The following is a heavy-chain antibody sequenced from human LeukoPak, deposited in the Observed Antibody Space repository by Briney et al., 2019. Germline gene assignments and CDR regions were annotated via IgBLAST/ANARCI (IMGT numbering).Heavy chain of an antibody. CDR2: IYYSGST. V-gene: IGHV4-39*07. Sequence: SETLSLTCTVSGGSISDISYYWGWIRQPPGKGLEWTGSIYYSGSTYYNPSLKSRVTISVDTSKNQFSLKLSSVTAADTAVYYCAREAIVLMVLSWFDPWGQGTLVTVSS. CDR1: GGSISDISYY. J-gene: IGHJ5*02. CDR3: AREAIVLMVLSWFDP. D-gene: IGHD2-8*01.